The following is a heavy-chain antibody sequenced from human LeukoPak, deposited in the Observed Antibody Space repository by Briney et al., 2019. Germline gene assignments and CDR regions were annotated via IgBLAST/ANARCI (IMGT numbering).Heavy chain of an antibody. CDR1: GLTVTNAW. D-gene: IGHD3-10*01. CDR2: IASKTDGGAT. J-gene: IGHJ4*02. CDR3: TTGIRGD. V-gene: IGHV3-15*07. Sequence: GGSLRLPCSASGLTVTNAWMNWVRQAPGEGLDWVGRIASKTDGGATDYAAPVKGRFTISRDDSKNTLNLQMNSLKTEDTAVYYCTTGIRGDWGQGTLVTVSS.